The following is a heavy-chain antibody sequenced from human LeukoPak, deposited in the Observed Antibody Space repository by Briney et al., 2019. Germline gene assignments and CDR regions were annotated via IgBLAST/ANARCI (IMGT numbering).Heavy chain of an antibody. D-gene: IGHD3-10*01. CDR3: TSTGGGFDY. CDR1: GFTFSSYG. J-gene: IGHJ4*02. V-gene: IGHV3-33*01. CDR2: IWYDGSNK. Sequence: GGSLRLSCAASGFTFSSYGMHWVRQAPGKGLEWVAVIWYDGSNKYYADSVKGRFTISRDNSKNTLYLQMNSLRAEDTAVYYCTSTGGGFDYWGQGTLVTVSS.